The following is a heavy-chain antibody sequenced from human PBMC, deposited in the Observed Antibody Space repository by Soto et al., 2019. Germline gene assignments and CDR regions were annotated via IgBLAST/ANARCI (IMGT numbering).Heavy chain of an antibody. V-gene: IGHV3-23*01. CDR2: ISGSGGTT. CDR1: GFTFSSYG. D-gene: IGHD6-19*01. CDR3: AKEGPQFSSGWYHFNY. J-gene: IGHJ4*02. Sequence: PGGSLRLSCAASGFTFSSYGMHWVRQAPGKGLEWVSAISGSGGTTYHVDSVKGRFTISRDNSKNTLYLQMNSLRAEDTAVYYCAKEGPQFSSGWYHFNYWGQGTLVTVSS.